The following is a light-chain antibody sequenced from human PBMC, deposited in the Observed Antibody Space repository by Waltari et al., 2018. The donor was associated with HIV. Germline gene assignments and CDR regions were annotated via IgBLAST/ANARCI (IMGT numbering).Light chain of an antibody. CDR2: EDT. J-gene: IGLJ3*02. Sequence: NFMLTQPHSVSGSPGKTVIISCTRSSGSIDSNYVQWYQQRPGSAPIILIYEDTERPSGVPERFSASIDSSSNSASLTISGLKTEDEADYYGQSSDSIIAVFGGGTKLTVL. CDR3: QSSDSIIAV. V-gene: IGLV6-57*03. CDR1: SGSIDSNY.